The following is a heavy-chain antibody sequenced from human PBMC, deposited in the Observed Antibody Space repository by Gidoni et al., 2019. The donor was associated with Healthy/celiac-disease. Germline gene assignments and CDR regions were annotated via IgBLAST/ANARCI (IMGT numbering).Heavy chain of an antibody. CDR2: IYYSGST. V-gene: IGHV4-39*01. CDR1: GGSIRSSSYY. Sequence: QLQLQESGPGLVKPSETLSLTCTVSGGSIRSSSYYWGWIRQPPGKGLEWIGSIYYSGSTYYNPSLKSRVTISVDTSKNQFSLKLSSVTAADTAVYYCARLGPRVTAIRVDYWGQGTLVTVSS. J-gene: IGHJ4*02. CDR3: ARLGPRVTAIRVDY. D-gene: IGHD2-21*02.